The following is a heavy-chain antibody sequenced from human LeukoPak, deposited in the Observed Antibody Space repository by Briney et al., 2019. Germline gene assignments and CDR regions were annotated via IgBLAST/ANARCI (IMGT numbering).Heavy chain of an antibody. CDR3: ARVSSSTGYSSGWYPMSP. CDR1: GFTFSTYY. V-gene: IGHV3-7*01. D-gene: IGHD6-19*01. J-gene: IGHJ5*02. CDR2: IKQAGSDP. Sequence: GGSLRLSCAASGFTFSTYYMSWVRQAPGKGLEWVANIKQAGSDPYYVDSVKGRFTISRDNAKNSLYLQMNSLRAEDTAVYYCARVSSSTGYSSGWYPMSPWGQGTLVTVSS.